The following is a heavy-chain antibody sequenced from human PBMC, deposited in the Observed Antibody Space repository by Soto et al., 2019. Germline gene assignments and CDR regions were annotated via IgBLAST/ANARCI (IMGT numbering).Heavy chain of an antibody. D-gene: IGHD3-10*01. CDR1: GDRFTSYG. Sequence: GTSVKLSCEACGDRFTSYGISCVRQAPKQGLEWMGWISAYNGNTNYAQKLQGRVTMTTDTSTSTAYMELRSLRSDDTAVYYCARVTAMVRGVMAPYYFDYWGQGTLVTVSS. CDR3: ARVTAMVRGVMAPYYFDY. V-gene: IGHV1-18*01. CDR2: ISAYNGNT. J-gene: IGHJ4*02.